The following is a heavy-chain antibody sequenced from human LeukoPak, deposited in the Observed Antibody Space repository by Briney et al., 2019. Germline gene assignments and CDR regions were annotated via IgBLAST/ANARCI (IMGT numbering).Heavy chain of an antibody. CDR3: ARVKGDYSGNSNYFDY. CDR1: GGSISSYY. Sequence: SETLSLTCTVSGGSISSYYWSWIRQPAGKGLEWIGRIYTSGSTNYNPSLKSRVTMSVDTSKNQFSLKLSSVTAADTAVYYCARVKGDYSGNSNYFDYWGQGTLVTVSS. D-gene: IGHD4-23*01. J-gene: IGHJ4*02. V-gene: IGHV4-4*07. CDR2: IYTSGST.